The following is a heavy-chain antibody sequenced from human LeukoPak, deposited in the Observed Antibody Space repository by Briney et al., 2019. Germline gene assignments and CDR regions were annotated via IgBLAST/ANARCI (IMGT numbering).Heavy chain of an antibody. Sequence: GASVKVSCKASGYTFTSFAMNWMRQAPGQGLEWMGWISPYNGNTKYAQKLQGRVTMTTDTSTSTAYMELTSLRSDDTAVYYCAREAPVAAGSDAFDIWGQGTMVTVSS. CDR3: AREAPVAAGSDAFDI. CDR1: GYTFTSFA. J-gene: IGHJ3*02. D-gene: IGHD6-19*01. V-gene: IGHV1-18*01. CDR2: ISPYNGNT.